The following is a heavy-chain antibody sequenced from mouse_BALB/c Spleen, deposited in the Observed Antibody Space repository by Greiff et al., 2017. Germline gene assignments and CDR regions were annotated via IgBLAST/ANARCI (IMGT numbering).Heavy chain of an antibody. Sequence: EVQLQQSGPELVKPGASVKISCKASGYTFTDYNMHWVKQSHGKSLEWIGYIYPYNGGTGYNQKFKSKATLTVDNSSSTAYMELRSLTSEDSAVYYCARSHYYYFDYWGQGTTLTVSS. J-gene: IGHJ2*01. CDR2: IYPYNGGT. D-gene: IGHD1-2*01. CDR1: GYTFTDYN. V-gene: IGHV1S29*02. CDR3: ARSHYYYFDY.